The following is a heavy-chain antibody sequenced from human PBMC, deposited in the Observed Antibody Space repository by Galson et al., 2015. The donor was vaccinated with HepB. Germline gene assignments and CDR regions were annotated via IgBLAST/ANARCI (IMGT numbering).Heavy chain of an antibody. CDR2: ISYDGSNK. J-gene: IGHJ4*02. Sequence: SLRLSCAASGFTFSSYGMHWVRQAPGKGLEWVAVISYDGSNKYYADSVKGRFTISRDNSKNTLYLQMNSLRAEDTAVYYCAKDGVTTTLPDYWGQGTLVTVSS. CDR1: GFTFSSYG. CDR3: AKDGVTTTLPDY. D-gene: IGHD4-17*01. V-gene: IGHV3-30*18.